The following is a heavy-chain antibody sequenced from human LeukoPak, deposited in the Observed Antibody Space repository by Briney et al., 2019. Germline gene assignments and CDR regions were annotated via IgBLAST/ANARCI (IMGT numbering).Heavy chain of an antibody. D-gene: IGHD5-12*01. Sequence: PGGSLRLSCAASGFTFSSYGMHWVRQAPGKGLEWVSSISSSSSYIYYADSVKGRFTISRDNAKNSLYLQMNSLRAEDTAVYYCARDLVATIQTGGYWGQGTLVTVSS. CDR2: ISSSSSYI. J-gene: IGHJ4*02. CDR1: GFTFSSYG. V-gene: IGHV3-21*01. CDR3: ARDLVATIQTGGY.